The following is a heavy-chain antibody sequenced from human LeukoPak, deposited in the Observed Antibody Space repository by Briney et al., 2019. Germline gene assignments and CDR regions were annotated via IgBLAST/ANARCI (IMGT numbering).Heavy chain of an antibody. CDR1: GGSISSYY. CDR3: ARGTPRVTMIVVVIWRWFDP. V-gene: IGHV4-59*12. CDR2: IYYSGST. D-gene: IGHD3-22*01. Sequence: PSETLSLTCTVSGGSISSYYWSWIRQPPGKGLEWIGYIYYSGSTNYNPSLKSRVTISVDTSKNQFSLKLSSVTAADTAVYYCARGTPRVTMIVVVIWRWFDPWGQGTLVTVSS. J-gene: IGHJ5*02.